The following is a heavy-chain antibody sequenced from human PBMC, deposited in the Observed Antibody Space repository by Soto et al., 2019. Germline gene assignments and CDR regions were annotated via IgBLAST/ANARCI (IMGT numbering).Heavy chain of an antibody. V-gene: IGHV4-34*01. CDR1: GGSFSGYY. D-gene: IGHD2-15*01. CDR3: ARGGYGGGDAFDI. CDR2: INHSGST. J-gene: IGHJ3*02. Sequence: QVQLQQWGAGLLKPSETLSLTCAVYGGSFSGYYWSWIRQPPGKGLEWIGEINHSGSTNYNPSLNNGDTTSVYTSKNPFSRKRSAVSAAETAVYYCARGGYGGGDAFDIWGQGTMVTVSS.